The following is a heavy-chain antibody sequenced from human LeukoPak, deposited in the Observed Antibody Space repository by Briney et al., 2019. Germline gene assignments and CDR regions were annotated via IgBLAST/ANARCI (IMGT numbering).Heavy chain of an antibody. CDR3: ARVYYDSSGYWGHNFDY. D-gene: IGHD3-22*01. V-gene: IGHV1-2*02. CDR1: GYTFTGYY. J-gene: IGHJ4*02. Sequence: ASVKVSCKASGYTFTGYYMHWVRQAPGQGLEWMGWINPNSGGTNYAQKFQGRVTMTRDTSISTAYMELSRLRSDDTAVYYCARVYYDSSGYWGHNFDYWGQGTLVTVSS. CDR2: INPNSGGT.